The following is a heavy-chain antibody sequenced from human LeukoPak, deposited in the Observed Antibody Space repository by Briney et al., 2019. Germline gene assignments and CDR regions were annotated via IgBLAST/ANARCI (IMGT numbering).Heavy chain of an antibody. J-gene: IGHJ4*02. CDR3: ARGSLYGEGDY. Sequence: PGGSLRLSCAASGFTFSSYAMHWVRQAPGKGLEWVAVISYDGSSKYYADSVKGRFTISRDNSKNTLYLQMNSLRAEDTAVYYCARGSLYGEGDYWGQGTLVTVSS. CDR2: ISYDGSSK. D-gene: IGHD4-17*01. CDR1: GFTFSSYA. V-gene: IGHV3-30-3*01.